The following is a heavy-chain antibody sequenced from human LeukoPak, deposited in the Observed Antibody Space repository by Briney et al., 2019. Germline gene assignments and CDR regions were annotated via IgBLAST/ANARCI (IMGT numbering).Heavy chain of an antibody. J-gene: IGHJ4*02. CDR3: AKGAYDYIEIAYFDY. D-gene: IGHD5-12*01. V-gene: IGHV3-23*01. CDR1: GFTFRNYA. Sequence: GGSLRLSCAASGFTFRNYAMSWVRQAPGKGLEWVSLIIGSSGTTFYADSVKGRFTISRDKSKSTLYLQMNSLRAEDTAVYYCAKGAYDYIEIAYFDYWGQGSLVTVSS. CDR2: IIGSSGTT.